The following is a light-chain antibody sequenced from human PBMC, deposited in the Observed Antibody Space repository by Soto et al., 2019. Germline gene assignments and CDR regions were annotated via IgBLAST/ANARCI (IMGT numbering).Light chain of an antibody. Sequence: EIVLTQSPGTLSLSPGERATLSCRASQSVSNNYLAWYQQKPGQAPRLLIYGASIRGTGIPDRFSGSGSGTDFTLTISRLEPEDFAVYYCQQYGSSSSWTFGQGTKVEIK. CDR2: GAS. V-gene: IGKV3-20*01. CDR1: QSVSNNY. CDR3: QQYGSSSSWT. J-gene: IGKJ1*01.